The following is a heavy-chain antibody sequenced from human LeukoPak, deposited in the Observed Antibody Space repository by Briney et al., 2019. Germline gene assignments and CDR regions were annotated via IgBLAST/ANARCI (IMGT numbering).Heavy chain of an antibody. CDR2: INWNGGST. D-gene: IGHD4-23*01. Sequence: GGSLRLSCAASGFTFDDYDMNWVPHAPGKGLEWVSGINWNGGSTGYADSVKGRFTISRDNAKTSLYLQMNSLRAEDTALYYCARAGFGGNFAFDIWAKGQWSPSLQ. J-gene: IGHJ3*02. V-gene: IGHV3-20*04. CDR3: ARAGFGGNFAFDI. CDR1: GFTFDDYD.